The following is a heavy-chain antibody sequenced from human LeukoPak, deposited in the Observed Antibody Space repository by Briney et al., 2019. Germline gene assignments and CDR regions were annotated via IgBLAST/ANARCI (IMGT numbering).Heavy chain of an antibody. D-gene: IGHD1-26*01. J-gene: IGHJ4*02. CDR3: ARVVIVGVSMFDY. V-gene: IGHV3-74*01. CDR2: INSDGGST. CDR1: GFTFSSYW. Sequence: PGGSLRLSCAASGFTFSSYWMHWVRQAPGKGLVWVSRINSDGGSTSYADSVKGRFTISRDNAKNTLYLQMNSLRAEDTAVYYCARVVIVGVSMFDYWGQGTLVTVSS.